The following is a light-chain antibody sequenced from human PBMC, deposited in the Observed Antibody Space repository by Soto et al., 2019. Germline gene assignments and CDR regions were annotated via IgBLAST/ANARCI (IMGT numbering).Light chain of an antibody. CDR2: DTS. CDR3: QQYGSSPIT. Sequence: EIVLTQSPGTLSLSPGQRATLSCRASQSVSSSYLAWYQQKPGQAPRLLIYDTSIRATGIPARFSGSGSGTDFTLTISSLEPEDFAVYYCQQYGSSPITFGQGTRLEIK. J-gene: IGKJ5*01. V-gene: IGKV3-20*01. CDR1: QSVSSSY.